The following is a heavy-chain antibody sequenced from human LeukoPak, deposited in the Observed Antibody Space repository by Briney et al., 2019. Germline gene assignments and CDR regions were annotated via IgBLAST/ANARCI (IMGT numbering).Heavy chain of an antibody. V-gene: IGHV3-23*01. CDR3: AKDGGAPYYDYVWGSYRYTGYFDY. D-gene: IGHD3-16*02. Sequence: GGSLRLSCAASGFTFSSYAKSWVRQAPGKGLEWVSAISGSGGSTYYADSVKGRFTISRDNSKNTLYLQMNSPRAEDTAVYYCAKDGGAPYYDYVWGSYRYTGYFDYWGQGTLVTVSS. J-gene: IGHJ4*02. CDR2: ISGSGGST. CDR1: GFTFSSYA.